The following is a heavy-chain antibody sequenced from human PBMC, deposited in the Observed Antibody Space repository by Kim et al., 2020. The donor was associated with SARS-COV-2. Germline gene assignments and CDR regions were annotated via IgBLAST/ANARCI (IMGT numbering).Heavy chain of an antibody. Sequence: GGSLRLSCAASGFTFSASAMHWVRQASGQGLEWVGRIRSKPNNYATSYAASVTGRFTISRDDSTNTVYLQIDSLKTDDTAVYFCSRHSGKHGDRGFDNWRQGTLVTVSS. D-gene: IGHD4-17*01. CDR3: SRHSGKHGDRGFDN. J-gene: IGHJ4*02. CDR1: GFTFSASA. CDR2: IRSKPNNYAT. V-gene: IGHV3-73*01.